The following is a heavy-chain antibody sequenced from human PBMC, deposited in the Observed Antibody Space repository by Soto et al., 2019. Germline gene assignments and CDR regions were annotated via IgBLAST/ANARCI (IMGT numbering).Heavy chain of an antibody. V-gene: IGHV1-18*01. CDR3: AREGGLRSYDWPPDY. CDR2: ISPYNGNT. J-gene: IGHJ4*02. Sequence: QVQLVQSGAEVKKPGASVKVSCKASGYKFTTYGVSWVRQAPGQGLEWMGWISPYNGNTNYAQTLQGRVSMTTDTATGTVYLEVRSLRSDDTAVYFCAREGGLRSYDWPPDYWGQGTLVTVSS. CDR1: GYKFTTYG. D-gene: IGHD3-9*01.